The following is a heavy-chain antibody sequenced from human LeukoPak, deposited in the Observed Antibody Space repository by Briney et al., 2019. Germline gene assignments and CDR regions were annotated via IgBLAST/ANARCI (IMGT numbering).Heavy chain of an antibody. V-gene: IGHV3-21*01. CDR2: ISSSTNYI. D-gene: IGHD5-12*01. CDR3: ARVKEASAFDI. J-gene: IGHJ3*02. CDR1: GFTFSSYS. Sequence: GGSLRLSCAASGFTFSSYSMNWVRQAPGKGLEWVSSISSSTNYIYYADSVKGRFTISRDNAKNSLYLQMNSLRAEDTGLYYCARVKEASAFDIWGQGTRVTVSS.